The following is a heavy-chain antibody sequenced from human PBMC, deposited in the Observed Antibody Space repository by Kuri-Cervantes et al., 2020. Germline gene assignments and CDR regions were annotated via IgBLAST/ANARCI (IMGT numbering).Heavy chain of an antibody. CDR1: GYSISSGYY. J-gene: IGHJ4*02. D-gene: IGHD2-21*01. V-gene: IGHV4-38-2*01. Sequence: SETLSLTCAVSGYSISSGYYWGWIRQPPGKGLEWIGSIYHSGSTYYNPSLKSRVTISVDTSKNQFSLKLSSVTAADTAVYYCATALAGGGDFYWGQGTLVTVSS. CDR3: ATALAGGGDFY. CDR2: IYHSGST.